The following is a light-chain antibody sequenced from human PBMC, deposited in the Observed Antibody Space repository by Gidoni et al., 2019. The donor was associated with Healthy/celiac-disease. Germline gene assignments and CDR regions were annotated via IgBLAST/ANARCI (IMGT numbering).Light chain of an antibody. CDR2: DAS. CDR3: QQRSNWLYT. J-gene: IGKJ2*01. Sequence: ETVLTQSPATLSLSPRERDTLSCRASQRVSSYLAWYQQKPGQAPRLLIYDASNMATGIPARFSGSGSGTDFTLTISSLEPEDFAVYYCQQRSNWLYTFGQGTKLEIK. V-gene: IGKV3-11*01. CDR1: QRVSSY.